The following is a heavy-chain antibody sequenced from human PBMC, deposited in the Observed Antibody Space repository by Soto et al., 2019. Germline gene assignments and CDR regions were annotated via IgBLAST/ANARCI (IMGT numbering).Heavy chain of an antibody. CDR2: INPNSGGT. D-gene: IGHD5-12*01. V-gene: IGHV1-2*02. CDR1: GYTFTGYY. J-gene: IGHJ6*02. Sequence: QVQLVQSGAEVKTPGASVKVSCKASGYTFTGYYMHWVRQAPGQGLEWMGWINPNSGGTNYAQKFQGRVTMTRDTSSSTAYMELSRLRSDDTAVYYCARSEWWLRRDYYYGMDVWGQGTTVTVSS. CDR3: ARSEWWLRRDYYYGMDV.